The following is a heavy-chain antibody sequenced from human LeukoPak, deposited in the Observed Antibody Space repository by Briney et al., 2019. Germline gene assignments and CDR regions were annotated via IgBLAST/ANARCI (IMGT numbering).Heavy chain of an antibody. CDR3: XXSRSHNWFDP. D-gene: IGHD3-10*01. Sequence: AGGSLRLSCAASGFTFSTYWMHWVRQAPGKGLVWVSRINSDGSSTSYADSVKGRFTVSRDNAKNTLFLQMNSLRAEDTALYYXXXSRSHNWFDPWGQGTPVTVSS. J-gene: IGHJ5*02. CDR1: GFTFSTYW. CDR2: INSDGSST. V-gene: IGHV3-74*01.